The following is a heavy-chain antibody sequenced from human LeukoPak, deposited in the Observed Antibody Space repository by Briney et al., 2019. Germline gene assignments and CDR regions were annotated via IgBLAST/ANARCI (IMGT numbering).Heavy chain of an antibody. CDR2: IIPIFGTA. Sequence: SVKVSCKASGGTFSSYAISWVRQAPGQGLEWMGGIIPIFGTANYAQKFQGRVTITADESTSTAYMELGSLRSEDTAVYYCASSVGATPFDYWGQGTLVTVSS. CDR3: ASSVGATPFDY. D-gene: IGHD1-26*01. J-gene: IGHJ4*02. CDR1: GGTFSSYA. V-gene: IGHV1-69*13.